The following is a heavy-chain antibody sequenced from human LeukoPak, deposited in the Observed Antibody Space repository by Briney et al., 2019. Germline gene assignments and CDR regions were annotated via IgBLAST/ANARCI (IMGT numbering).Heavy chain of an antibody. Sequence: GASVKVSCKVSGYTLTELSMHWVRQAPGKGLEWMGGFDPEDGETIYSQKFQGRVTMTEDTSTDTVYMELSSLRSEDTAVYYCATGSRAAYYDFWSGHDAFDIWGQGTMVTVSS. CDR2: FDPEDGET. CDR1: GYTLTELS. D-gene: IGHD3-3*01. J-gene: IGHJ3*02. CDR3: ATGSRAAYYDFWSGHDAFDI. V-gene: IGHV1-24*01.